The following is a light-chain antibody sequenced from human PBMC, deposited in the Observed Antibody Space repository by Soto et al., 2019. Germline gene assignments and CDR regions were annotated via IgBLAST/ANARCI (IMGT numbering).Light chain of an antibody. Sequence: EIVLTQSPGTLSLSPGERDTLSCRASQSVSSSYLAWYQQKPGQAPRLLIYGASSRATGIPDRFSGSGSGTDFTLTISRLEPEDFAVYYCQQYGSSRRTFGQGTKVEIK. J-gene: IGKJ1*01. CDR3: QQYGSSRRT. CDR2: GAS. V-gene: IGKV3-20*01. CDR1: QSVSSSY.